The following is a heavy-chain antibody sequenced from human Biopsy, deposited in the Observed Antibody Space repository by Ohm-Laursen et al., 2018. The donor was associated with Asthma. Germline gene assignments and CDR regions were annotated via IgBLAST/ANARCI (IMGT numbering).Heavy chain of an antibody. CDR1: GYTFNGAG. V-gene: IGHV1-18*01. Sequence: GYSVKVSCKTSGYTFNGAGITWVRQAPGQGLEWMGGISVYNGNTKVAQKLQDRVTMITDTSTSTAYMELRSLRSDHTAVYFCARAVDYSHYYGIDVWGQGTTVTVS. J-gene: IGHJ6*02. CDR2: ISVYNGNT. D-gene: IGHD3-10*01. CDR3: ARAVDYSHYYGIDV.